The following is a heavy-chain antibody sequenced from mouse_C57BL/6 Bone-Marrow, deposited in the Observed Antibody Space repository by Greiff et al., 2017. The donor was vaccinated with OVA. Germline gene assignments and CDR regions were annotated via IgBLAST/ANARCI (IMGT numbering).Heavy chain of an antibody. CDR1: GYTFTSYW. CDR3: AREERLLTLAY. Sequence: VQLQQSGAELVKPGASVKLSCKASGYTFTSYWMQWVKQRPGQGLEWIGEIDPSDSDTNYNQKFKGKATLTVDTSSSTAYMQLSSLTSEDSAVYYCAREERLLTLAYWDQGTLVTVSA. V-gene: IGHV1-50*01. D-gene: IGHD2-3*01. J-gene: IGHJ3*01. CDR2: IDPSDSDT.